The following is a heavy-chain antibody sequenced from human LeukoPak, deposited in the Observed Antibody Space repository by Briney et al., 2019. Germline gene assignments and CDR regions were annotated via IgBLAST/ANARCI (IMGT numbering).Heavy chain of an antibody. V-gene: IGHV5-51*01. D-gene: IGHD3-16*01. CDR1: GYRFSNYW. CDR2: TGFSDT. Sequence: GESLKISCQGSGYRFSNYWIGWVRQMPGKGLEWMGVTGFSDTRYNPSFRGQVTISADKSINTAYLQWSSLKASDTAIYYCAGLLGTGTPFDYWGQGTLVTVSS. J-gene: IGHJ4*02. CDR3: AGLLGTGTPFDY.